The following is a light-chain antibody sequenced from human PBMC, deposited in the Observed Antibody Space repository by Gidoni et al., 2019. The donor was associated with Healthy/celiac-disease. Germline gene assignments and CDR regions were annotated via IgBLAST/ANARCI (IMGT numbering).Light chain of an antibody. CDR1: QSVSSY. CDR2: DAS. J-gene: IGKJ4*01. Sequence: EVVLTQSPATLSLSPGERATLSCRASQSVSSYLAWYPDKPAQAPRLLIYDASNRATGIPARFSGSGSGTDFTLTISSLEPEDFAVYYCQQRSNWPPLTFGGXTKVEIK. CDR3: QQRSNWPPLT. V-gene: IGKV3-11*01.